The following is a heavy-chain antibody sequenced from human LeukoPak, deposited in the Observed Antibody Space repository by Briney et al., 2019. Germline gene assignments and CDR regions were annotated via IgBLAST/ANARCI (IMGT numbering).Heavy chain of an antibody. CDR3: ARAQVDYNNGPGSQGYYSYGMDV. CDR2: ISSSSSTI. D-gene: IGHD4-11*01. V-gene: IGHV3-48*01. J-gene: IGHJ6*02. Sequence: GGSLRLSCAASGFTFSSYSMNWVRQAPGKGLEWVSYISSSSSTIYYADSVKGRFTISRDNAKNSLYLQMNSLRAEDTAVYYCARAQVDYNNGPGSQGYYSYGMDVWGQGTTVTVSS. CDR1: GFTFSSYS.